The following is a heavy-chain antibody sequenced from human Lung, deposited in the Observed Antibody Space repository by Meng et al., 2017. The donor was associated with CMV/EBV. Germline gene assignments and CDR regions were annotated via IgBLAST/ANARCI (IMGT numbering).Heavy chain of an antibody. J-gene: IGHJ6*02. V-gene: IGHV3-23*01. CDR1: GYTFSSYS. CDR3: ARERQGFGYYYGMDV. CDR2: ISGSGGST. D-gene: IGHD3-3*01. Sequence: GESLKISCRASGYTFSSYSMSWVRQAPGKGLEWVSSISGSGGSTYSADSVKGRLTISRDNSESTLYLQMNSLTAEDTAIYYCARERQGFGYYYGMDVWGQGTAVTVSS.